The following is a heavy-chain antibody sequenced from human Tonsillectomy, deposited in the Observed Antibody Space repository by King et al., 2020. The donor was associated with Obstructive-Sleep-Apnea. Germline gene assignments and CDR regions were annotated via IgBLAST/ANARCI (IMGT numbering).Heavy chain of an antibody. Sequence: VQLVESGGGLVQPGGSLRLSCAASGFTFSSYAMSWVRQAPGKGLEWVSAISGSGGSTYYADSVKGRFTISRDNSKNTLYLQMNSLRAEDTAVYYCAKGGDGSGSYSLPYYYYGMDVWGQGTTVTVSS. D-gene: IGHD3-10*01. CDR3: AKGGDGSGSYSLPYYYYGMDV. J-gene: IGHJ6*02. V-gene: IGHV3-23*04. CDR2: ISGSGGST. CDR1: GFTFSSYA.